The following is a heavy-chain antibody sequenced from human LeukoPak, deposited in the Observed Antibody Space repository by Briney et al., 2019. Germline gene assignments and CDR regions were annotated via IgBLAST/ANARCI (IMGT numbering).Heavy chain of an antibody. CDR3: ARGISMVRGNQHFDY. CDR1: GGSISSYY. Sequence: PSETLSLTCTGSGGSISSYYWSWIRQPAGKGLEWIGRIYTSGSTNYNPSLKSRVTMSVDTSKNQFSLKLSSVTAADTAVYYCARGISMVRGNQHFDYWGQGTLVTVSS. D-gene: IGHD3-10*01. V-gene: IGHV4-4*07. J-gene: IGHJ4*02. CDR2: IYTSGST.